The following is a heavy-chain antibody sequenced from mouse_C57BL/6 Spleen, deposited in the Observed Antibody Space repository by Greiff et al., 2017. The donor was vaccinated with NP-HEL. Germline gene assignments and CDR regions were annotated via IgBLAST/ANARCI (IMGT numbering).Heavy chain of an antibody. CDR2: IYPRSGNT. D-gene: IGHD1-1*01. Sequence: VMLVESGAELARPGASVKLSCKASGYTFTSYGISWVKQRTGQGLEWIGEIYPRSGNTYYNEKFKGKATLTADKSSSTAYMELRSLTSEDSAVYVCARTTVVDYYAMDYWGQGTSVTVSS. CDR3: ARTTVVDYYAMDY. J-gene: IGHJ4*01. V-gene: IGHV1-81*01. CDR1: GYTFTSYG.